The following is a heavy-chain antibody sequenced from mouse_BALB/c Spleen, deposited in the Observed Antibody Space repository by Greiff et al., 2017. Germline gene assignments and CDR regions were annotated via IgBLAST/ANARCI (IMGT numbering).Heavy chain of an antibody. D-gene: IGHD3-3*01. CDR1: GYSFTGYF. CDR3: GREDLGRFAY. Sequence: EVQLQQSGPELVKPGASVKISCKASGYSFTGYFMNWVKQSHGKSLEWIGRINPYNGDTFYNQKFKGKATLTVDKSSSTAHMDLLSLTSEDSAVYYCGREDLGRFAYWGQGTLVTVSA. J-gene: IGHJ3*01. CDR2: INPYNGDT. V-gene: IGHV1-37*01.